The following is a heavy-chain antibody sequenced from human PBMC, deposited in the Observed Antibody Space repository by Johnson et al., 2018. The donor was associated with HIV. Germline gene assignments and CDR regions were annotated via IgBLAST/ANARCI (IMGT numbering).Heavy chain of an antibody. CDR3: ARGGGRSYEAFDI. V-gene: IGHV3-74*03. Sequence: VQLVESGGGLVQSGGSLRLSCAASGFTFRTYWMHWVRQAPGKGLVWVSRINSDGSSTTYADSVKGRFTISRDNAKNTLYLQMNSLRAEDTAVYYWARGGGRSYEAFDIWGQGTMVTVSS. CDR1: GFTFRTYW. D-gene: IGHD5-12*01. CDR2: INSDGSST. J-gene: IGHJ3*02.